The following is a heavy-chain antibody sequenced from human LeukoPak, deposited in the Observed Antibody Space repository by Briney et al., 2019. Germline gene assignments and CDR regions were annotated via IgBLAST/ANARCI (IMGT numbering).Heavy chain of an antibody. Sequence: SETLSLTCTVSGGSISSSSYYWGWIRQPPGKGLEWIGSIYYSGSTYYNPSLKSRVTISVDTSKNQFSLKLSSVTAADTAVYYCARTNSYDFWSGYYRNWFDPWGQGTLVTVSS. CDR1: GGSISSSSYY. D-gene: IGHD3-3*01. CDR3: ARTNSYDFWSGYYRNWFDP. J-gene: IGHJ5*02. V-gene: IGHV4-39*01. CDR2: IYYSGST.